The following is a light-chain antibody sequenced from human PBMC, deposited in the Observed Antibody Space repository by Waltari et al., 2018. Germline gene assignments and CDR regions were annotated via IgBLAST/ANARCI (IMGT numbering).Light chain of an antibody. V-gene: IGLV2-23*01. CDR2: ADS. CDR1: SRHFGCYKL. CDR3: CSYAGSSTVK. Sequence: QSALTQPASVSGSPGQSITIPCTGTSRHFGCYKLVSWYQQHPGKAPRLMIYADSNPPSGSSNRFSGSKSGNTASLTISGLQAEDEAAYYCCSYAGSSTVKFGEGTYLTVL. J-gene: IGLJ2*01.